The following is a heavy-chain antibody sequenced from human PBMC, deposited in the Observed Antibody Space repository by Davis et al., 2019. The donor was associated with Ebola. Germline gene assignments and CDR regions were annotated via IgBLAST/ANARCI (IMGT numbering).Heavy chain of an antibody. CDR1: VITFSSYA. V-gene: IGHV3-21*01. D-gene: IGHD5-24*01. Sequence: GSLRLSCTGSVITFSSYAMTWVRQAPGKGLEWVSSISSSSSYIYYADSVKGRFTISRDNAKNSLYLQMNSLRAEDTAVYYCARDRGDGYCFDYWGQGTLVTVSS. J-gene: IGHJ4*02. CDR3: ARDRGDGYCFDY. CDR2: ISSSSSYI.